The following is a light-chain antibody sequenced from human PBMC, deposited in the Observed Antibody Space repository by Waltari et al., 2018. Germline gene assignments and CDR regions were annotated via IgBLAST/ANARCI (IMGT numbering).Light chain of an antibody. CDR2: ESS. CDR3: CSYAAGYIWV. CDR1: SRDVGTYNL. Sequence: QSALTHPASVSGSPGQSITISCTGTSRDVGTYNLVPRYPQHPGQVPKLIIYESSKWPSGVSNRFSGSRSVNTASLTISGLQAEDEADYYCCSYAAGYIWVFGGGTKVTVL. J-gene: IGLJ3*02. V-gene: IGLV2-23*01.